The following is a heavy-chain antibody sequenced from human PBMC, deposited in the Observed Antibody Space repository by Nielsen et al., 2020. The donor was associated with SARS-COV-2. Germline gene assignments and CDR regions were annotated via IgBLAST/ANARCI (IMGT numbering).Heavy chain of an antibody. CDR2: INPSGGST. V-gene: IGHV1-46*01. D-gene: IGHD6-19*01. Sequence: ASVKVSCKASGYTFTSYYMHWVRQAPGQGLEWMGIINPSGGSTSYAQKFQGRVTMTRDTSTSTVYMELSSLRSEDTAVYYCARDPPAQAVAANYYYYGMDVWGQGTTVTVSS. CDR3: ARDPPAQAVAANYYYYGMDV. CDR1: GYTFTSYY. J-gene: IGHJ6*02.